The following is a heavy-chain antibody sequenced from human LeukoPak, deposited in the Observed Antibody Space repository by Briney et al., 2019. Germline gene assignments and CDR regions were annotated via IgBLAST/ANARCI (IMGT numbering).Heavy chain of an antibody. CDR3: ARGFRLRYFDWLTIDY. J-gene: IGHJ4*02. D-gene: IGHD3-9*01. V-gene: IGHV3-9*01. CDR2: ISWNSGSI. CDR1: GFTFSDYY. Sequence: PGGSLRLSCAASGFTFSDYYMSWIRQAPGKGLEWVSGISWNSGSIGYADSVKGRFTISRDNAKNSLYLQMNSLRAEDTALYYCARGFRLRYFDWLTIDYWGQGTLVTVSS.